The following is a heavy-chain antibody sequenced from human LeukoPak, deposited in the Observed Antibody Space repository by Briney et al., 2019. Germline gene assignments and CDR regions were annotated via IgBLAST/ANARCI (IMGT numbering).Heavy chain of an antibody. CDR2: ISGSGGST. J-gene: IGHJ6*02. CDR1: GFTFSSYA. CDR3: AKGQHYYYYGMDV. V-gene: IGHV3-23*01. Sequence: GGSLRLSCAASGFTFSSYAMSWFRQAPGKGLEWVSAISGSGGSTYYADSVKGRFTISRDNSKNTLYLQMNSLRAEDTAVYYCAKGQHYYYYGMDVWGQGTTVTVSS.